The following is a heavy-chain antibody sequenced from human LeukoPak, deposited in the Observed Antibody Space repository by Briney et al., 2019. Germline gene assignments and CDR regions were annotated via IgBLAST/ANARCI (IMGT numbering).Heavy chain of an antibody. V-gene: IGHV3-30*03. CDR2: ISYDGSTK. J-gene: IGHJ4*02. D-gene: IGHD2-15*01. CDR3: ARWSCSGGSCFSDY. Sequence: GGSLRLSCAASGFIFDNYGMHWVRQAPGKGLEWVAVISYDGSTKYYADSVKGRFTASRDNSKDTMYLEMTNLRAEDTAVYYGARWSCSGGSCFSDYWGQGTLVTVSS. CDR1: GFIFDNYG.